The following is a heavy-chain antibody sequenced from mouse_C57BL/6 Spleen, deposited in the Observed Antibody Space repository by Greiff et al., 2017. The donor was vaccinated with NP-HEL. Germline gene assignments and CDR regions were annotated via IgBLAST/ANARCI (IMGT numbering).Heavy chain of an antibody. CDR3: AREARLKGYFDV. CDR2: ISSGGGYT. Sequence: EVMLVESGGDLVKPGGSLKLSCAASGFTFSSYGMSWVRQTPDKRLEWVAMISSGGGYTIYPDSVKGRFTISRDNAKNTLYLQMNSLKSEDTAMYYCAREARLKGYFDVWGTGTTVTVSA. J-gene: IGHJ1*03. V-gene: IGHV5-6*02. CDR1: GFTFSSYG.